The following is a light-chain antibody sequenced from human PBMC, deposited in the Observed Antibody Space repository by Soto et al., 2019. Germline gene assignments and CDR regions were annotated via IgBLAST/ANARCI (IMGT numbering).Light chain of an antibody. CDR1: QSVNSN. CDR2: GAS. V-gene: IGKV3-15*01. Sequence: EIVMTQSPATLSVSPGERATLSCRASQSVNSNLAWYQQKPGQAPRLLIYGASTRATGIPARFSGSGSGTEFTLTISSLQSEDFAVYYCQQYNNRPSLTFGGGTKVEIK. CDR3: QQYNNRPSLT. J-gene: IGKJ4*01.